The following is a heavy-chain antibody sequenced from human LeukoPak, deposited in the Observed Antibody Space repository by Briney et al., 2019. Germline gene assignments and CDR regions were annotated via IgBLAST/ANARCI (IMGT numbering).Heavy chain of an antibody. CDR3: ARVKYYYGSGIY. D-gene: IGHD3-10*01. CDR1: GYTFTGYY. J-gene: IGHJ4*02. CDR2: INPNGGGT. Sequence: ASVKVSCKASGYTFTGYYMHWVRQAPGQGLEWMGWINPNGGGTNYAQKFQGRVTMTRDTSISTAYMELSRLRSDDTAVYYCARVKYYYGSGIYWGQGTLVTVSS. V-gene: IGHV1-2*02.